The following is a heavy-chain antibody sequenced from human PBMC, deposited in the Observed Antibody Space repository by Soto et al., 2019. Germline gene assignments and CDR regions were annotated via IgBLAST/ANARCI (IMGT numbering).Heavy chain of an antibody. CDR1: GVSMVGDY. CDR3: ARGVGGSGLNWFDP. J-gene: IGHJ5*02. V-gene: IGHV4-59*12. Sequence: SETLSLTCTVSGVSMVGDYCTWIRQSPERGLEWVGYVYYSGSANYNPSLNTRLTMSVDRSKSQFSLRLDSVTAADTAIYYCARGVGGSGLNWFDPWGQGTLVTVSS. CDR2: VYYSGSA. D-gene: IGHD6-19*01.